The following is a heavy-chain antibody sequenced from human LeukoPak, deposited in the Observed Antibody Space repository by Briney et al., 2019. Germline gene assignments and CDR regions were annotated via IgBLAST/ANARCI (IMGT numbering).Heavy chain of an antibody. CDR2: INPNSGGT. J-gene: IGHJ5*02. Sequence: ASVKVSCKASGYTFTGYYMHWVRQAPGQGLEWMGWINPNSGGTNYAQKFQGRVTMTRDTSISTAYMELSRLRSDDTAVYYCARSGYSHGTNWFDPWGQGTLVTVSS. CDR3: ARSGYSHGTNWFDP. CDR1: GYTFTGYY. V-gene: IGHV1-2*02. D-gene: IGHD5-18*01.